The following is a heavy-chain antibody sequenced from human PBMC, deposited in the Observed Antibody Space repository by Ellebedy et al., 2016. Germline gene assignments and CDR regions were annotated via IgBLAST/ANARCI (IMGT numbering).Heavy chain of an antibody. CDR2: ISAYNGNT. CDR3: ARDSLDDYGSGSYYYFDY. D-gene: IGHD3-10*01. J-gene: IGHJ4*02. Sequence: ASVKVSXKASGYTFTSYDINWVRQATGQGLEWMGWISAYNGNTNYAQKLQGRVTMTTDTSTSTAYMELRRLRSDDTAVYYCARDSLDDYGSGSYYYFDYWGQGTLVTVSS. V-gene: IGHV1-18*01. CDR1: GYTFTSYD.